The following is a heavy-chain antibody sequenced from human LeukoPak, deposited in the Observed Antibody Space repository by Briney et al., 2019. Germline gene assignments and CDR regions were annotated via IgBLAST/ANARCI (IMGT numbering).Heavy chain of an antibody. CDR3: ARGLGYCSSTSCYELFDY. J-gene: IGHJ4*02. V-gene: IGHV1-69*13. CDR2: IIPIFGTA. CDR1: GPTVSSYA. Sequence: SSVKVSCKASGPTVSSYAISWVRQAPGQGLEWMGGIIPIFGTANYAQTCQGRVTITADESTSTASLELSSLSYEDTAVYYCARGLGYCSSTSCYELFDYWGQRTLVTVHS. D-gene: IGHD2-2*01.